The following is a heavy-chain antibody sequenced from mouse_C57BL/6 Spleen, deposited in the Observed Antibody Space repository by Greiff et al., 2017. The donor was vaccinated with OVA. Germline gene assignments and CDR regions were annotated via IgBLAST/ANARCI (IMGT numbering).Heavy chain of an antibody. CDR3: ARYDSLYAMDY. CDR2: IYPGSGNT. Sequence: QVQLQQSGAELARPGASVKLSCKASGYTFTSYGISWVKQSPGQGLEWIGEIYPGSGNTYYNEKFKGKATLTADKSSSTAYMELRSLTSEDSAVYFCARYDSLYAMDYWGQGTTLTVSS. V-gene: IGHV1-81*01. D-gene: IGHD2-4*01. CDR1: GYTFTSYG. J-gene: IGHJ4*01.